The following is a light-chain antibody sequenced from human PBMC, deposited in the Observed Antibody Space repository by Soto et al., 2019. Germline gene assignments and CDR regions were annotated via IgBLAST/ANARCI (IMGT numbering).Light chain of an antibody. CDR1: QDISNY. V-gene: IGKV1-33*01. CDR2: DAS. Sequence: DIQMTQSPSSLSASVGDRVTITCQASQDISNYLYWCQQKPGKAPKLLIYDASNLETGVPSRFSGSGSGTDFTLTIGSLQPEDIATYYCQQYDTLPLTFGGGTKVEIK. J-gene: IGKJ4*01. CDR3: QQYDTLPLT.